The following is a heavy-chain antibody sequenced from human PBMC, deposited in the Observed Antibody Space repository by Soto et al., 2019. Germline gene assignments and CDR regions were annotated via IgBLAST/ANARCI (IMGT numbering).Heavy chain of an antibody. J-gene: IGHJ5*02. D-gene: IGHD4-17*01. V-gene: IGHV4-38-2*01. CDR1: GYSISSGYY. Sequence: SETLSLTCAVSGYSISSGYYWGWIRQTPGKGLEWIASIYHSGSTYYNPPLKSRVTISVDTSKNQFSLKLTSVTAADTAVYYCARGAATVAPGWFDPWGQGIMVTVSS. CDR2: IYHSGST. CDR3: ARGAATVAPGWFDP.